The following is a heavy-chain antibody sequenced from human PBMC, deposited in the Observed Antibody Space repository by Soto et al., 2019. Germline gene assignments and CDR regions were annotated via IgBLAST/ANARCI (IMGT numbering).Heavy chain of an antibody. CDR3: ARDTPRGVGWFDP. CDR1: GASLNNYY. Sequence: SETLSLTCTVSGASLNNYYWTWIRQPPGKGLEWIGYIYYSGNIKYNPSLKSRVTISLDTSKNHFSLRLSSVTAADTAVYYCARDTPRGVGWFDPWGQGTLVTVSS. D-gene: IGHD2-8*02. CDR2: IYYSGNI. J-gene: IGHJ5*02. V-gene: IGHV4-59*01.